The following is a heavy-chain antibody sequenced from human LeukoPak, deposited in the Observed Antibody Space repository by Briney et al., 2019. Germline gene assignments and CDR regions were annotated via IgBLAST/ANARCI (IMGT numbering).Heavy chain of an antibody. Sequence: GGSLRLSCAASGFPFSSHGMSWVRQAPGKGLEWVSGIIGGGSTYYADPVKGRFTISGDNSRNTLFLQMNSLRAEDTAVYYCAHGAMYQLDYWGQGTLVTVSS. J-gene: IGHJ4*02. CDR2: IIGGGST. D-gene: IGHD2-2*01. CDR3: AHGAMYQLDY. CDR1: GFPFSSHG. V-gene: IGHV3-23*01.